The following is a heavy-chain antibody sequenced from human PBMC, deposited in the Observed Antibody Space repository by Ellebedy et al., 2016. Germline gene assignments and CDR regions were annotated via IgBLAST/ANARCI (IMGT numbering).Heavy chain of an antibody. CDR3: AREVRDYYDSSGYYKMPDY. D-gene: IGHD3-22*01. V-gene: IGHV1-18*01. CDR2: ISAYNGNT. Sequence: ASVKVSCKASGYTFTSYGISWVRQAPGQGLEWMGWISAYNGNTNYAQKLQGRVTMTTDTSTSTAYMELRSLRSDDTAVYYCAREVRDYYDSSGYYKMPDYWGQGTLVTVSS. CDR1: GYTFTSYG. J-gene: IGHJ4*02.